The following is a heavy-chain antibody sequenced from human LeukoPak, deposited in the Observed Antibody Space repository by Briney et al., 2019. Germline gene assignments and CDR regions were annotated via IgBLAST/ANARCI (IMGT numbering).Heavy chain of an antibody. J-gene: IGHJ4*02. D-gene: IGHD6-19*01. CDR1: GFTFDDYG. CDR3: ARVGQWLARWAFDY. V-gene: IGHV3-20*04. Sequence: GGSLRLSCAASGFTFDDYGMSWVRQAPGKVLEWVSGINWNGGSTGYADSVKGRFTISRDNAKNSLYLQMNSLRAEDTAVYYCARVGQWLARWAFDYWGQGTLVTVSS. CDR2: INWNGGST.